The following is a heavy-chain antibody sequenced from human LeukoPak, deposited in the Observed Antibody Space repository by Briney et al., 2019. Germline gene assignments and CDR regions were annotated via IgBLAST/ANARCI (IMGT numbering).Heavy chain of an antibody. Sequence: SETLSLTCTVSGGSISSSSYYWNWIRQPAGKGLEWIGRIFTSGSTKYNPSLKSRVTMSVDTSKNQFSLKLSSVTAADTAVYYCARRSDAFDIWGQGTMVTVSS. J-gene: IGHJ3*02. V-gene: IGHV4-61*02. CDR2: IFTSGST. CDR3: ARRSDAFDI. CDR1: GGSISSSSYY.